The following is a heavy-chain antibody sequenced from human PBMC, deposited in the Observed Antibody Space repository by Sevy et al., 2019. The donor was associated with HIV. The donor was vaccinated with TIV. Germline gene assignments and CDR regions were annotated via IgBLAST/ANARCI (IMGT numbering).Heavy chain of an antibody. CDR3: ARGDSSGYFDY. J-gene: IGHJ4*02. V-gene: IGHV3-53*01. CDR2: IDSGGST. Sequence: GGSLRLSCAAPGFNVSSNYTTWVRQAPGKGLEWVSVIDSGGSTYYADSVKGRFTVSRVNPRNTLYLQMNSLRVEDTAVYYCARGDSSGYFDYWGQGTLVTVSS. CDR1: GFNVSSNY. D-gene: IGHD3-22*01.